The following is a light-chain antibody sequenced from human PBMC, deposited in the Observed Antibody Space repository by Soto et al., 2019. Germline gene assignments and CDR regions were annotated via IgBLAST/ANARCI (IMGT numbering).Light chain of an antibody. Sequence: IVMTQSPATLSVSPGERATLSCRASQRVSSNVAWYQQKPGQAPRLLIYDASNRATGIPARFSGSGSGTDFTLTISSLEPEDFAVYYCQQRSNWTFGQGTKVDIK. J-gene: IGKJ1*01. CDR1: QRVSSN. V-gene: IGKV3-11*01. CDR2: DAS. CDR3: QQRSNWT.